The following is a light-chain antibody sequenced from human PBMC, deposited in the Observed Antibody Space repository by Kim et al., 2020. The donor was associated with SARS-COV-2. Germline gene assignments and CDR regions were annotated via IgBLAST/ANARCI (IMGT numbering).Light chain of an antibody. Sequence: ASVGDRVTITCRASQDITTALAWYQQKPGKTPKLLMYDVSTLESGVPSRFSGSGSGTDFTLTIDSLQPEDFATYYCQQFKNYPRTFGQGTKVEIK. CDR3: QQFKNYPRT. CDR1: QDITTA. J-gene: IGKJ1*01. V-gene: IGKV1D-13*01. CDR2: DVS.